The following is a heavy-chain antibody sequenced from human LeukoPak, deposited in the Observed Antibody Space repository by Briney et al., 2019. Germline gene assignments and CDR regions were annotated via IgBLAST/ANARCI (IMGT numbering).Heavy chain of an antibody. J-gene: IGHJ4*02. CDR3: ARNRPLGNGLDY. D-gene: IGHD7-27*01. Sequence: PGGSLRLSCAASGFTFSSYAMRWVRQAPGKGLEWVAVISYDGSNKYYADSVKGRFTISRHNSKTTLYLQMNSLSAEDTAVFYCARNRPLGNGLDYWGQGTLVTVSS. V-gene: IGHV3-30*04. CDR1: GFTFSSYA. CDR2: ISYDGSNK.